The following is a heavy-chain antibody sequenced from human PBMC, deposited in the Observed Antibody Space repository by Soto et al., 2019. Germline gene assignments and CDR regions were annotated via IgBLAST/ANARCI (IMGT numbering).Heavy chain of an antibody. CDR2: INPESGDT. CDR3: ARWTSRGCYDS. V-gene: IGHV1-2*04. D-gene: IGHD2-21*02. CDR1: GYTFAGNY. Sequence: QVQLVQSGAEVKKPGASVRASCRASGYTFAGNYIHWVRQAPGKGLEWIGWINPESGDTKFAQRFQGWVTLTRETSTSTVYMDVPNLRSEDAAVFYCARWTSRGCYDSWGQGTLVIAS. J-gene: IGHJ4*02.